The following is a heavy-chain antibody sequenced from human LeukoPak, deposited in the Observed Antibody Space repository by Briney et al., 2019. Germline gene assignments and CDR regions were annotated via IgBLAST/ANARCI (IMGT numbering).Heavy chain of an antibody. V-gene: IGHV1-8*03. CDR3: ARCLYYYDSSGYYYGFDP. D-gene: IGHD3-22*01. J-gene: IGHJ5*02. Sequence: ASVKVSCKASGYTFTSYDINWVRQAPGQGLEWMGWMNPNSGNTGYAQKFQGRVTITRNTSISTAYMELSSLRSEDTAVYYCARCLYYYDSSGYYYGFDPWGQGTLVTVSS. CDR2: MNPNSGNT. CDR1: GYTFTSYD.